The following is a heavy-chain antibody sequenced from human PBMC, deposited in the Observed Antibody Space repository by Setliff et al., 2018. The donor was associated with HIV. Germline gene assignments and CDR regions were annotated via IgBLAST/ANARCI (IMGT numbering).Heavy chain of an antibody. CDR3: ARRRSSGWYHYFDY. CDR1: GVPFSDYY. D-gene: IGHD6-19*01. V-gene: IGHV4-38-2*01. J-gene: IGHJ4*02. CDR2: IYHSGST. Sequence: SETLSLTCGLNGVPFSDYYWNWIRQPPGKGLEWIGSIYHSGSTYYNPSLKSRVTISVDTSKNQFSLKLSSVTAADTAVYYCARRRSSGWYHYFDYWGQGTLVTVSS.